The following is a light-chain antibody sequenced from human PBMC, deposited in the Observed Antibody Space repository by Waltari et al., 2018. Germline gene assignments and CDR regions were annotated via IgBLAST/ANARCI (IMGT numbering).Light chain of an antibody. CDR3: QQSYSTLSWT. V-gene: IGKV1-39*01. CDR1: QNIVGY. Sequence: DIQMTQSPSSLSASVGDRVTITCRASQNIVGYLNWYQQKPGKAPNLLIYAASSLQSGVPSRFSGSGSGKDFTLTISSLQPEDFATYYCQQSYSTLSWTFGQGTRLEV. CDR2: AAS. J-gene: IGKJ1*01.